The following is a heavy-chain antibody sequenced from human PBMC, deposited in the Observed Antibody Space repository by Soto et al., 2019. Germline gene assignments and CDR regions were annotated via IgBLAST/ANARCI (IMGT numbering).Heavy chain of an antibody. J-gene: IGHJ5*02. CDR2: AYHSGST. V-gene: IGHV4-4*02. CDR1: GVSISSRYW. Sequence: QVQLLESGPRLVKPSGTLSLTCAVSGVSISSRYWWSWVRQTPGKGLEWIGEAYHSGSTNHNPSLKSRVTISVDKSKNLFSLKLTSVTAADTAVYYCAKAPPDMNYYGSGTADLWGQGTLVTVSS. D-gene: IGHD3-10*01. CDR3: AKAPPDMNYYGSGTADL.